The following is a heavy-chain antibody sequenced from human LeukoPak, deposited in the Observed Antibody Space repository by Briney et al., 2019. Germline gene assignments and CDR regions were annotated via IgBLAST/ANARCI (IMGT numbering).Heavy chain of an antibody. D-gene: IGHD2-2*01. Sequence: PSETLSLTCTVSGGSISSYYWSWIRQPPGKGLEWIGYIYYSGSTNYNPSLKSRVTISVDTSKHQFSLKLSSVTAADTAVYYCAGVGGGCSSTSCYLNWFDPWGQGTLVTVSS. CDR1: GGSISSYY. J-gene: IGHJ5*02. CDR2: IYYSGST. V-gene: IGHV4-59*01. CDR3: AGVGGGCSSTSCYLNWFDP.